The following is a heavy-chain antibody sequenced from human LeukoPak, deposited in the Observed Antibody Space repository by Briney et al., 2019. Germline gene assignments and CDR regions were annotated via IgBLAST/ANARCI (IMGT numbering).Heavy chain of an antibody. J-gene: IGHJ4*02. CDR2: ISGSGGST. D-gene: IGHD3-22*01. CDR3: AKVSSTYYYDSSGYYYFKPHFDY. Sequence: PGGSLRLSCAASGFTFSSYGMSWVRQAPGKGLEWVSAISGSGGSTYYADSVKGRFTISRDNSKNTLYLQMNSLRAEDTAVYYCAKVSSTYYYDSSGYYYFKPHFDYWGQGTLVTVSS. V-gene: IGHV3-23*01. CDR1: GFTFSSYG.